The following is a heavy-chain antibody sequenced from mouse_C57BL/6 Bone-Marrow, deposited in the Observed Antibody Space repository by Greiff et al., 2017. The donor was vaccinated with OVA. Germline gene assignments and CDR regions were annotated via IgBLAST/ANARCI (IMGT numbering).Heavy chain of an antibody. CDR1: GYTFTDYY. Sequence: EVQRQESGPELVKPGASVKISCKASGYTFTDYYMNWVKQSHGKSLEWIGDINPNNGGTSYNQKFKGKATLTVDKSSSTAYMELRSLTSEDSAVYYCARTGYDYEDYWGQGTTLTVSS. D-gene: IGHD2-4*01. CDR3: ARTGYDYEDY. CDR2: INPNNGGT. J-gene: IGHJ2*01. V-gene: IGHV1-26*01.